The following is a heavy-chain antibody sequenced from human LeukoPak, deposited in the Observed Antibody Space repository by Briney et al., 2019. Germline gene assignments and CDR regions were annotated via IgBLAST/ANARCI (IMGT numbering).Heavy chain of an antibody. CDR2: IYTSGTT. V-gene: IGHV4-61*02. J-gene: IGHJ4*02. CDR1: GGSISGGTYY. Sequence: SQTLSLTCTVSGGSISGGTYYWNWIRQPAGTGLEWIGRIYTSGTTNSDPSLKSRVTISLDTSMNQFSLRLSSVTAADTAVYYCARSTGDYGSGSLAYWGQGTLVTVSS. CDR3: ARSTGDYGSGSLAY. D-gene: IGHD3-10*01.